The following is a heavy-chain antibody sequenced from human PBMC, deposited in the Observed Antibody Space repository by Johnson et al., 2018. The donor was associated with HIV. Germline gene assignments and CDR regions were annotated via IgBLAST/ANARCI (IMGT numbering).Heavy chain of an antibody. Sequence: QVQLVESGGGVVQPGRSLRLSCAASGFNFSNYGMYWVRQAPGTGLEWVAVIWYDRSNKYYADSVKGRFTISRDNSKNTLYLQMNSLRAEDTAGYYCAKEGYYYDSKNDAFDIWGQGTMVTVSS. J-gene: IGHJ3*02. V-gene: IGHV3-33*06. CDR3: AKEGYYYDSKNDAFDI. D-gene: IGHD3-22*01. CDR2: IWYDRSNK. CDR1: GFNFSNYG.